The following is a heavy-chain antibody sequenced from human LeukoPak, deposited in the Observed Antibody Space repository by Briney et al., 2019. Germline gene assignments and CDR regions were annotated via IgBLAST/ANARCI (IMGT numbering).Heavy chain of an antibody. Sequence: SETLSLTCTVSGYSISSGYYWGWIRQPPGKGLEWIGSIYHSGSTSYNPSLKSRVTISVDTSKNQFSLKLSSVTAADTAVYYCARENDYVWGSYRYWGRGTLVTVSS. CDR2: IYHSGST. CDR1: GYSISSGYY. V-gene: IGHV4-38-2*02. J-gene: IGHJ4*02. D-gene: IGHD3-16*02. CDR3: ARENDYVWGSYRY.